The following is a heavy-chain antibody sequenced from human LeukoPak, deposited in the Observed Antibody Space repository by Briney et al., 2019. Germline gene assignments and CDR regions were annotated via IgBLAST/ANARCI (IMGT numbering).Heavy chain of an antibody. D-gene: IGHD2-15*01. CDR3: AKLTLLGYCSGGSCYDRRVFDY. CDR1: GFTFSSYA. Sequence: PGGSLRLSCAASGFTFSSYAMSWVRQAPGKGLEWVSSITDSGGSTYYADSVEGRFTISRDNSKNTLYLQMNSLRAEDTAVYYCAKLTLLGYCSGGSCYDRRVFDYWGQGTLVTVSS. CDR2: ITDSGGST. J-gene: IGHJ4*02. V-gene: IGHV3-23*01.